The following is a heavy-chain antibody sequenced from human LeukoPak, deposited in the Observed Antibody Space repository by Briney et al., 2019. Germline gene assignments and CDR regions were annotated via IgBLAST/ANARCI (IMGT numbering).Heavy chain of an antibody. J-gene: IGHJ4*02. V-gene: IGHV3-21*01. CDR3: AKDRLAAAGTWGIFDY. D-gene: IGHD6-13*01. CDR1: GFTFSSYS. CDR2: ISSSSSYI. Sequence: GGSLRLSCAASGFTFSSYSMNWVRQAPGKGLEWVSSISSSSSYIYYADSVKGRFTISRDNAKNSLYLQMNSLRAEDTAVYYCAKDRLAAAGTWGIFDYWGQGTLVTVSS.